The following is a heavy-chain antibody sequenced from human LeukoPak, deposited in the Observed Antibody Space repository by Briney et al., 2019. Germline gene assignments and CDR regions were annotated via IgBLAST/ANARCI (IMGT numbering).Heavy chain of an antibody. CDR3: ASSVGAYCFDS. Sequence: SETLSLTCTVSGGSISSDTYYWAWIRRPPGKGLEYIGSIYYSGSSYYNPSLKSRLTISVDTSKNQFSLKMNSITAADTAVYYCASSVGAYCFDSWGQGTLVGVSS. V-gene: IGHV4-39*07. D-gene: IGHD1-26*01. CDR2: IYYSGSS. J-gene: IGHJ4*02. CDR1: GGSISSDTYY.